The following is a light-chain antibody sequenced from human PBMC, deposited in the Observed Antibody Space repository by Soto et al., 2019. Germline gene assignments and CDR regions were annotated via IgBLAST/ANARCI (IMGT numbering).Light chain of an antibody. CDR2: AAS. J-gene: IGKJ3*01. Sequence: DIQLTQSPSFLSASVGDRVTITCRASQGISSYLAWYQQKPGKAPKLLIYAASTLQSGVPSRFSGSGSGTEFTLTISCLQPEDFATYYCQQLNSYPVTFGPGTKVYIK. V-gene: IGKV1-9*01. CDR1: QGISSY. CDR3: QQLNSYPVT.